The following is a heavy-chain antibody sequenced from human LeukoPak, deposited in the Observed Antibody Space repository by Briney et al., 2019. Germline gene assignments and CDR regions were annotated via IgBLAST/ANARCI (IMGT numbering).Heavy chain of an antibody. J-gene: IGHJ4*02. CDR1: GFTFSSYA. Sequence: GGSLRLSCAASGFTFSSYAMHWVRQAPGKGLEYVSAISSNGGSTYYANSVKGRFTISRDNSKNTLYLQMGSLRAEDMAVYYCARAVAVVPAAQPFDYWGQGTLVTVSS. V-gene: IGHV3-64*01. CDR3: ARAVAVVPAAQPFDY. CDR2: ISSNGGST. D-gene: IGHD2-2*01.